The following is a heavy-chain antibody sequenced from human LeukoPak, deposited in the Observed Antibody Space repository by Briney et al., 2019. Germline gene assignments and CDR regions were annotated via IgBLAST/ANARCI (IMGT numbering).Heavy chain of an antibody. J-gene: IGHJ4*02. CDR3: ARGSGSYSAATSKSGFDR. D-gene: IGHD1-26*01. CDR2: VSDSGFT. Sequence: SETLSLMCIVSGGSIYNHYWSWIRQTPGRGLEWIGYVSDSGFTDYNPALKTRVTVSIDTSRNQVSLKLISATAADTAVYYCARGSGSYSAATSKSGFDRWGQGTLVAVSS. CDR1: GGSIYNHY. V-gene: IGHV4-59*11.